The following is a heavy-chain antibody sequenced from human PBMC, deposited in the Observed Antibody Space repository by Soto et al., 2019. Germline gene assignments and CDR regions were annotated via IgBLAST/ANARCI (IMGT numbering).Heavy chain of an antibody. V-gene: IGHV3-23*01. D-gene: IGHD6-13*01. J-gene: IGHJ5*02. CDR3: AKAGAGYSSSWPNNWFDP. Sequence: EVQLLESGGGLVQPGGSLRLSCAASGFTFSSYAMSWVRQAPGKGLEWVSAISGSGGSTYYADSVKGRFTISRDNSKNTLNLQMNSLRAEDTAVYYCAKAGAGYSSSWPNNWFDPWGQGTLVTVSS. CDR2: ISGSGGST. CDR1: GFTFSSYA.